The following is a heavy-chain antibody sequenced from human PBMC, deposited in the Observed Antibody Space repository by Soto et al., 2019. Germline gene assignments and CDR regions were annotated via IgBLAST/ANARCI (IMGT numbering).Heavy chain of an antibody. Sequence: SETLSLTCTVSGGSISSGGYYWSWIRQHPGKGLEWIGYIYYSGSTYYNPSLKSRVTISVDTSKNQFSLKLSSVTAADTAVYYRARSVRVPPDLYYMDVWGKGTTDTVSS. CDR1: GGSISSGGYY. CDR2: IYYSGST. J-gene: IGHJ6*03. D-gene: IGHD3-3*01. V-gene: IGHV4-31*03. CDR3: ARSVRVPPDLYYMDV.